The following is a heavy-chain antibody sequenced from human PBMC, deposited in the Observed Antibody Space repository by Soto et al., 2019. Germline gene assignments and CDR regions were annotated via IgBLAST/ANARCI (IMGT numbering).Heavy chain of an antibody. J-gene: IGHJ6*02. CDR1: GYSFTSYW. D-gene: IGHD5-18*01. CDR3: ARRGTAMPSYGMDV. Sequence: SLKISCKGSGYSFTSYWISWVRQMPGKGLEWVGRIDPSDSYTNYSPSFQGHVTISADKSISTAYLQWSSLKASDTAMYYCARRGTAMPSYGMDVWGQGTTVTVSS. CDR2: IDPSDSYT. V-gene: IGHV5-10-1*01.